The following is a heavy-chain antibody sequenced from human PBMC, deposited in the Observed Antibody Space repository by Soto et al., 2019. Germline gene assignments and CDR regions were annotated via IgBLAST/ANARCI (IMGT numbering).Heavy chain of an antibody. V-gene: IGHV6-1*01. D-gene: IGHD6-6*01. CDR1: GDSVSSNRAA. J-gene: IGHJ6*03. CDR3: ARDTGIAARPRSYYYYMDV. Sequence: SPTLSLTCAISGDSVSSNRAAWNWIRQSTSRGLEWLGRTYYRSKWYNDDAVSVKSRITINPDTSKNQFSLQLNSVTPEDTAVYYCARDTGIAARPRSYYYYMDVWGKGTTVTVSS. CDR2: TYYRSKWYN.